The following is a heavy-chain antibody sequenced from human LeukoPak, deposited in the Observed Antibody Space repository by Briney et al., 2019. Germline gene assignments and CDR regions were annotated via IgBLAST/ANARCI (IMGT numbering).Heavy chain of an antibody. CDR3: ARGMEKKLRYFDWLSPGYYYYGMDV. J-gene: IGHJ6*02. CDR1: GYTLTELS. D-gene: IGHD3-9*01. Sequence: ASVKVSCKVSGYTLTELSMHWVRQAPGKGLEWMGGFDPEDGETIYAQKFQGRVTMTEDTSTDTAYMELSSLRSEDTAVYYCARGMEKKLRYFDWLSPGYYYYGMDVWGQGTTVTVSS. CDR2: FDPEDGET. V-gene: IGHV1-24*01.